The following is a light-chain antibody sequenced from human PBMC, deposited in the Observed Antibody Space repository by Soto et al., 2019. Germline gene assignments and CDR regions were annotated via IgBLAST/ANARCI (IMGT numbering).Light chain of an antibody. J-gene: IGKJ3*01. CDR3: QQRYSTPFT. Sequence: DIQMTQSPSSLSASVGDRVTITCRASQSISSYLNWYQQKPGKAPKLLIYAASSLQSGVPSRFSGNGSGTDFTLTISSLQHEDFATYYCQQRYSTPFTFGHGTKVDIK. CDR2: AAS. V-gene: IGKV1-39*01. CDR1: QSISSY.